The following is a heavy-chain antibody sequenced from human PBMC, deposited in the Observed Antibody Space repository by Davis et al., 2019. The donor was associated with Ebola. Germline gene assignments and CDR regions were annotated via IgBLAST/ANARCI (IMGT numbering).Heavy chain of an antibody. CDR3: AKSGLSFGVVKYHYGMDV. CDR2: ISGSGGST. J-gene: IGHJ6*04. D-gene: IGHD3-3*01. CDR1: VITFSSYA. V-gene: IGHV3-23*01. Sequence: GESLKISCTDSVITFSSYAMTWVRQAPGKGLEWVSAISGSGGSTYYADPVKGRFTISRDNSKKTLYLQMNSLRAEDTAVYYCAKSGLSFGVVKYHYGMDVGGKGTTVTVSS.